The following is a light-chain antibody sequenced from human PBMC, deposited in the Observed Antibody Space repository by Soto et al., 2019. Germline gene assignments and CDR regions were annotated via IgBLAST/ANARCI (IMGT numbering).Light chain of an antibody. J-gene: IGKJ1*01. CDR1: QRVSIIY. CDR3: QQYNNWPRT. V-gene: IGKV3-15*01. Sequence: EIVMTQSPATLSVSPGERATLSCRASQRVSIIYLAWYQQKPGQAPRLLVYGASTRATGIPARFSGSGSGTEFTLTISSLQSEDFAVYYCQQYNNWPRTFGQGTKVDIK. CDR2: GAS.